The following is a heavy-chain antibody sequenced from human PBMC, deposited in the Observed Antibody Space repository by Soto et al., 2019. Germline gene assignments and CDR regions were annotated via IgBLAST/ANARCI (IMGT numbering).Heavy chain of an antibody. J-gene: IGHJ3*02. D-gene: IGHD3-3*01. CDR3: ASARYTIFGGSDAFDI. CDR1: GGTFSSYT. V-gene: IGHV1-69*02. Sequence: SVKVSCKASGGTFSSYTISWVRQAPGQGLEWMGRSIPIRGIANYAQKFQGRVTITADKSTSTAYMELSSLRSEDTAVYYCASARYTIFGGSDAFDIWGQGTMVTVSS. CDR2: SIPIRGIA.